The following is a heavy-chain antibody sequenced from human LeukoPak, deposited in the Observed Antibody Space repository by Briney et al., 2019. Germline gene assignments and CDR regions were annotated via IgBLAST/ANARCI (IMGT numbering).Heavy chain of an antibody. J-gene: IGHJ6*03. V-gene: IGHV4-4*02. CDR1: GGSIISTNW. Sequence: PSGTLSLTCAVSGGSIISTNWWSWVRQPPGKGLEWIGEIYHSGSTNYNPSLKSRVTISVDNSKNQFSLNLSSVTAADTAVYYCAKALGGGLRLGDPNYYMDVWGKGTTVTVSS. CDR2: IYHSGST. CDR3: AKALGGGLRLGDPNYYMDV. D-gene: IGHD3-16*01.